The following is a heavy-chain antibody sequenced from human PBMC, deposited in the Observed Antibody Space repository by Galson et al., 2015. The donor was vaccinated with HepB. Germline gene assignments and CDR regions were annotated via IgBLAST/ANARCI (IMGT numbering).Heavy chain of an antibody. CDR3: ARDLRYYDSSGAKIDY. CDR1: GFTFSSYA. J-gene: IGHJ4*02. Sequence: SLRLSCAASGFTFSSYAVHWVRQAPGKGLEWAALISYDGSNKYYADSVKGRFTISRDNSKNTLYLQMNSLRAEDTAVYYCARDLRYYDSSGAKIDYWGQGTLVTVSS. CDR2: ISYDGSNK. V-gene: IGHV3-30-3*01. D-gene: IGHD3-22*01.